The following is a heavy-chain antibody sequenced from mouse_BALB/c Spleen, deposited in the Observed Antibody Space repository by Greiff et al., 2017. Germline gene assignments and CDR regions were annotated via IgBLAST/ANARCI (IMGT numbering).Heavy chain of an antibody. CDR2: IWAGGST. V-gene: IGHV2-9*02. J-gene: IGHJ4*01. CDR1: GFSLTSYG. D-gene: IGHD3-1*01. Sequence: VMLVESGPGLVAPSQSLSITCTVSGFSLTSYGVHWVRQPPGKGLEWLGVIWAGGSTNYNSALMSRLRISKDNSKSQVFLKMNSLQTDDTAMYYCARDQGLRVYYAMDYWGQGTSVTVSS. CDR3: ARDQGLRVYYAMDY.